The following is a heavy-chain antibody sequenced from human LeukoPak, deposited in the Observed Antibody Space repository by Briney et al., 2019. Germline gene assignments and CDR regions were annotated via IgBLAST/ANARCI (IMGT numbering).Heavy chain of an antibody. CDR1: GDSISSYY. D-gene: IGHD3-22*01. CDR2: IYYSGST. J-gene: IGHJ6*03. Sequence: SETLSLTCTVSGDSISSYYWSWLRQPPGKRLEWIGYIYYSGSTNYSPSLKSRVTISVDTSKNQFSLKLSSVTAADTAVYYCARGGGGYSVYYYYMDVWGKGTTVTISS. V-gene: IGHV4-59*01. CDR3: ARGGGGYSVYYYYMDV.